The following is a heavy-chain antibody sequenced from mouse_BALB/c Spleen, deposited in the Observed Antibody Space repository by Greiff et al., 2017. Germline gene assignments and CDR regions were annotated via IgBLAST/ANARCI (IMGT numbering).Heavy chain of an antibody. CDR1: GFNIKDTY. Sequence: VHVKQSGAELVKPGASVKLSCTASGFNIKDTYMHWVKQRPEQGLEWIGRIDPANGNTKYDPKFQGKATITADTSSNTAYLQLSSLTSEDTAVYYCARASSSIYYFDYWGQGTTLTVSS. CDR2: IDPANGNT. CDR3: ARASSSIYYFDY. D-gene: IGHD6-1*01. V-gene: IGHV14-3*02. J-gene: IGHJ2*01.